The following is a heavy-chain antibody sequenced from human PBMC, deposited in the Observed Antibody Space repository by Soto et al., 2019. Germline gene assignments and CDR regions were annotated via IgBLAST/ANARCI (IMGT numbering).Heavy chain of an antibody. J-gene: IGHJ4*02. V-gene: IGHV3-53*01. CDR3: AKEGYVAPPHLAY. CDR2: IYSGGAT. CDR1: GFTVISNY. D-gene: IGHD1-1*01. Sequence: GGSLRLSCAASGFTVISNYMTWVLQAPGKGLEWVSVIYSGGATYYADSVKGRFTISRDNSKNTLYLQMNSLRAEDTAVYHCAKEGYVAPPHLAYWGQRTLVPVYS.